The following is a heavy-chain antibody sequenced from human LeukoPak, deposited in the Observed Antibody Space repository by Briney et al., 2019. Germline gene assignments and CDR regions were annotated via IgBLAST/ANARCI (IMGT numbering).Heavy chain of an antibody. CDR3: ARGLMMAVAGRGEFHY. CDR2: ISYSGTT. CDR1: GGSVSSVGYY. J-gene: IGHJ4*02. Sequence: SETLSLTCTVSGGSVSSVGYYWSWIRQPPGKGLEWIGYISYSGTTNYNPSLTSRVTISLDTSRNQFSLKLSSVTAADTAVYYCARGLMMAVAGRGEFHYWGQGTLVTVSS. V-gene: IGHV4-61*08. D-gene: IGHD6-13*01.